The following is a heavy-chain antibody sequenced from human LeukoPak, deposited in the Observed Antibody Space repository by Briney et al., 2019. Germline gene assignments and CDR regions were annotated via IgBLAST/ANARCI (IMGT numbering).Heavy chain of an antibody. V-gene: IGHV4-59*01. CDR1: GGSISSYY. Sequence: PSETLSLTCTVSGGSISSYYWSWIRQPPGKGLEWIGYIYYSGSTNYNPSLKSRVTISVDTSKNQFSLKLSSVTAADAAVYYCARNAEDYADDESVNICCQRATVTVSS. CDR3: ARNAEDYADDESVNI. J-gene: IGHJ3*02. CDR2: IYYSGST. D-gene: IGHD4-17*01.